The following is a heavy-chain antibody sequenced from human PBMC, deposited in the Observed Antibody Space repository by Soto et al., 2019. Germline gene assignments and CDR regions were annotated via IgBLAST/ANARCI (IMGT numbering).Heavy chain of an antibody. Sequence: GASLKVSCKASGGTFSSYTISWVRQAPGQGLEWMGRIIPILGIANYAQKFQGRVTITADKSTSTAYMELSSLRSEDTAVYYCARDAAVGLFDYWGQGTLVTVSS. CDR1: GGTFSSYT. CDR3: ARDAAVGLFDY. V-gene: IGHV1-69*04. CDR2: IIPILGIA. J-gene: IGHJ4*02. D-gene: IGHD6-19*01.